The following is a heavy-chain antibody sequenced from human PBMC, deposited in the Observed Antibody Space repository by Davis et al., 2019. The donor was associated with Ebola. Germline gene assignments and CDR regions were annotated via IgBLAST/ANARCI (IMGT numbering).Heavy chain of an antibody. J-gene: IGHJ5*02. D-gene: IGHD3-10*01. CDR1: GFTFSSYD. CDR2: IGTAGDT. Sequence: GGSLRLSCAASGFTFSSYDMHWVRQATGKGLEWVSAIGTAGDTYYPGSVKGRFTISRENAKNSLYLQMNSLRAEDTAVYYCARTLLWFGELLSGWFDPWGQGTLVTVSS. CDR3: ARTLLWFGELLSGWFDP. V-gene: IGHV3-13*01.